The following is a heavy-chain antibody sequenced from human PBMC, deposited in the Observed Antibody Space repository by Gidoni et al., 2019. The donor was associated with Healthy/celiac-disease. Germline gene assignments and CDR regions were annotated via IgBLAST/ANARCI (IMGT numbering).Heavy chain of an antibody. CDR3: AKSVAAADDPFDY. CDR1: GFCFSSYA. D-gene: IGHD6-13*01. V-gene: IGHV3-23*01. Sequence: EVQLLESGGGLVQPGVSLRLCCAASGFCFSSYAMSWFRQAPGKGREWFSAISGSGGSTYYADSVKGRFTISRDNSKNTLYLQMNSLRAEDTAVYYCAKSVAAADDPFDYWGQGTLVTVSS. J-gene: IGHJ4*02. CDR2: ISGSGGST.